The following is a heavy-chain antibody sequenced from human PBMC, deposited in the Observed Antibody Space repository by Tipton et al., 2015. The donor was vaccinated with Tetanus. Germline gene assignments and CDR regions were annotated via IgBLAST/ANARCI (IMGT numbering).Heavy chain of an antibody. CDR1: GFTFSSYA. Sequence: RSLRLSCAASGFTFSSYAMHWVRQAPGKGLEWVAVISYDGSHKYYADSVKGRFTISRDNGKNLLYLEMNSLRVEDTAVYYCARDPHTIRTGNHRGFDYWGQGTLVTVSS. V-gene: IGHV3-30*03. D-gene: IGHD3-10*01. CDR3: ARDPHTIRTGNHRGFDY. J-gene: IGHJ4*02. CDR2: ISYDGSHK.